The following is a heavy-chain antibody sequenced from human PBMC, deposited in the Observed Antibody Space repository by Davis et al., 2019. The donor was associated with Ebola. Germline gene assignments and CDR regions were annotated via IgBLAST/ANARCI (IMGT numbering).Heavy chain of an antibody. CDR3: ARPHRRDGYNYGY. CDR2: IKQDGSEK. J-gene: IGHJ4*02. V-gene: IGHV3-7*03. CDR1: GFTFSSYW. Sequence: GESLKISCAASGFTFSSYWMSWIRQAPGKGLEWVANIKQDGSEKYYVDSVKGRFTISRDNAKNSLYLQMNSLRAEDTAVYYCARPHRRDGYNYGYWGQGTLVTVSS. D-gene: IGHD5-24*01.